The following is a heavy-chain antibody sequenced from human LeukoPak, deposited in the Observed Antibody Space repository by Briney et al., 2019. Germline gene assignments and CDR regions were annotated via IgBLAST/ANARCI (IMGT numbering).Heavy chain of an antibody. J-gene: IGHJ4*02. Sequence: GGSLRLSCAASGFTFRSYWMHLVRPAPGKGLVWVSLIHSDGRTKNYADSVKGRFTIPRDNTKNTLFLQMNTPRAEDTAVYYCARQYSSSSEFDYWGQGTLVTVSS. CDR2: IHSDGRTK. V-gene: IGHV3-74*01. CDR3: ARQYSSSSEFDY. CDR1: GFTFRSYW. D-gene: IGHD6-6*01.